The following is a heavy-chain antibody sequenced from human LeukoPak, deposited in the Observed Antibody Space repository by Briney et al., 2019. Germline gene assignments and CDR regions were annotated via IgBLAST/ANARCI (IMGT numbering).Heavy chain of an antibody. CDR3: ARGLAYGGNRKDAFDI. CDR1: GGTFSSYA. Sequence: SVKVSCKASGGTFSSYAISWVRQAPGQGLEWMGGIIPIFGTANYAQKFQGRVTITTDESTSTAYMELSSLRSEDTAVYYCARGLAYGGNRKDAFDIWGQGTMVTVSS. CDR2: IIPIFGTA. V-gene: IGHV1-69*05. J-gene: IGHJ3*02. D-gene: IGHD4-23*01.